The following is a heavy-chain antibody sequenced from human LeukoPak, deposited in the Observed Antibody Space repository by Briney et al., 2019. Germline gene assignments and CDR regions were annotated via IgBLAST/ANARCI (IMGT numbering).Heavy chain of an antibody. CDR1: GSTFSDYY. V-gene: IGHV3-11*01. D-gene: IGHD2-21*01. CDR3: VREAKMTNIL. CDR2: ISRSSGTI. Sequence: KSGGSLRLSCAASGSTFSDYYMTWIRQAPGKGLEWVSHISRSSGTIYYADSVQGRFTVSRDNGKKSLYLQMSYLRAEDTAVYYCVREAKMTNILWGQGTLVTVSS. J-gene: IGHJ1*01.